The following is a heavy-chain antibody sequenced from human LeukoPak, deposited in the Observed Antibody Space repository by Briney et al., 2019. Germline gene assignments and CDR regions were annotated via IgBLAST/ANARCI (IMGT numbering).Heavy chain of an antibody. Sequence: AASVKVSCKASGYTFTSYYMHWVRQAPGQGLEWMGIINPSGGSTSYAQKFQGRVTMTRGMSTSTVYMELSSLRSEDTAVYYCARDLLRLGELSYYYYGMDVWGQGTTVTVSS. CDR3: ARDLLRLGELSYYYYGMDV. CDR2: INPSGGST. D-gene: IGHD3-16*02. V-gene: IGHV1-46*01. CDR1: GYTFTSYY. J-gene: IGHJ6*02.